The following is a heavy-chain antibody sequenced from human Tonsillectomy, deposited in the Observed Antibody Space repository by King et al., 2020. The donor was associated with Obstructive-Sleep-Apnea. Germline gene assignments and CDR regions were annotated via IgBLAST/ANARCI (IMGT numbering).Heavy chain of an antibody. CDR3: TTEYYYDSSGYYYVWGYFDY. D-gene: IGHD3-22*01. CDR2: IKSKTDGGTT. Sequence: LVESGGGLVKPGGSLRLSCAASGFTFSNAWMSWVRQAPGKGLEWVGRIKSKTDGGTTDYAAPVKGRFTISRDDSKNTLYLQMNSLKTEDTAVYYCTTEYYYDSSGYYYVWGYFDYWGQGTLVTVSS. V-gene: IGHV3-15*01. J-gene: IGHJ4*02. CDR1: GFTFSNAW.